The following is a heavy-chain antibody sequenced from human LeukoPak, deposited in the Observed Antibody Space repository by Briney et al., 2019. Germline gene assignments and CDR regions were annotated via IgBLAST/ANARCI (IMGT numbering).Heavy chain of an antibody. CDR2: IWYDGSNK. V-gene: IGHV3-33*06. CDR3: AKDQGGYSYGRPDY. Sequence: GGSLRLSCAASGFTFSSYGMHWVRQAPGKGLEWVAVIWYDGSNKYYADSVKGRFTISRDNSKNTLYLQMNSLRAEDTAVYYCAKDQGGYSYGRPDYWGQGTLVTVSS. D-gene: IGHD5-18*01. CDR1: GFTFSSYG. J-gene: IGHJ4*02.